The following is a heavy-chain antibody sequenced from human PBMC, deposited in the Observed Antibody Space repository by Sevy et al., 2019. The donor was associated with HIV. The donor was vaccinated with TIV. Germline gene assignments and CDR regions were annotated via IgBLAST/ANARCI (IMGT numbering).Heavy chain of an antibody. J-gene: IGHJ5*02. CDR2: ISAYNGNT. CDR3: ARGVTYYYDSSGYYPFDP. V-gene: IGHV1-18*01. D-gene: IGHD3-22*01. Sequence: ASVKVSCKASGYTLTSYGISWVRQAPGQGLEWMGWISAYNGNTNYAQKLQGRVTMTTDTSTSTAYMELRSLRSDDTAVYYCARGVTYYYDSSGYYPFDPWGQGTLVTVSS. CDR1: GYTLTSYG.